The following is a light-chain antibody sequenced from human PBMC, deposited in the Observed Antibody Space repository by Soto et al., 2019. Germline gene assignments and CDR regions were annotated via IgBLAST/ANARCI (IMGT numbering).Light chain of an antibody. Sequence: IVLTQCPASLSWYPGERATLSCGASHTIASVYLAWYQHKPGLAPRLLIYDTSIRATGIPDRFTGSGSGTDFTLTISRLEPEDFAVYHCQQYDTSLTVGGGTKVEIK. CDR3: QQYDTSLT. V-gene: IGKV3D-20*01. CDR2: DTS. J-gene: IGKJ4*01. CDR1: HTIASVY.